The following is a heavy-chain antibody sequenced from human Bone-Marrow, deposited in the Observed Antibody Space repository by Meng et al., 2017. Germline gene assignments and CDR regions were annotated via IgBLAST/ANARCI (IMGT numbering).Heavy chain of an antibody. V-gene: IGHV4-34*01. Sequence: QVHLQGSGPGLVKPSGTLSLTCAVSGGSFSDYYWSWIRQPPGKGLEWIGEINHSGSTNYNPSLESRATISVDTSQNNLSLKLSSVTAADSAVYYCARGPTTMAHDFDYWGQGTLVTVSS. CDR3: ARGPTTMAHDFDY. CDR2: INHSGST. J-gene: IGHJ4*02. D-gene: IGHD4-11*01. CDR1: GGSFSDYY.